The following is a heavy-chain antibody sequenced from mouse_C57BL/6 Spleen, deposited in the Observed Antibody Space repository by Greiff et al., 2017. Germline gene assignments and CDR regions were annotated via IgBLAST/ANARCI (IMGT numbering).Heavy chain of an antibody. Sequence: VQLQQSGPELVKPGASVKISCKASGYSFTDYNMNWVKQSNGKSLEWIGVINPNYGTTSYNQKFKGKATVTVDQSSSTAYMQLNSLTSEDSAVYYCARPGSRTYYYAMDYWGQGTSVTVSS. CDR1: GYSFTDYN. CDR3: ARPGSRTYYYAMDY. CDR2: INPNYGTT. V-gene: IGHV1-39*01. D-gene: IGHD1-1*01. J-gene: IGHJ4*01.